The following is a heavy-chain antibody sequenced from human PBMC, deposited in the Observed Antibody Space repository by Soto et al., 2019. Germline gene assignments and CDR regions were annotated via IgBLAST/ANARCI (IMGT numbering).Heavy chain of an antibody. D-gene: IGHD3-9*01. J-gene: IGHJ4*02. V-gene: IGHV3-23*01. CDR1: GFTFSNYA. CDR2: INGDGGGNGGST. CDR3: AKRPLTWYLGPDY. Sequence: EVQLLESGGGLVQPGGSLRLSCAASGFTFSNYAMTWVRQAPGKGLEWVSAINGDGGGNGGSTYYADSVKGRFTISRDNSRNTLYLHMNNLRVEDTAVYYCAKRPLTWYLGPDYWGQGALVTVSS.